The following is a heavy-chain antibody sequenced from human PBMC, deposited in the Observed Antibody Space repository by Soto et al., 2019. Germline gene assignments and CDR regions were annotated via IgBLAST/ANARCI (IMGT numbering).Heavy chain of an antibody. CDR2: ISSSSSYI. D-gene: IGHD3-16*01. CDR1: GFTFSSYS. Sequence: EVQLVESGGGLVKPGGSLRLSCAASGFTFSSYSMNWVRQAPGKGLEWVSSISSSSSYIYYADSVKGRFTISRDNAKNSLYLQMNSLRAEDTAVYYCASEGMGDYSYFDLWGRGTLVTVSS. V-gene: IGHV3-21*01. J-gene: IGHJ2*01. CDR3: ASEGMGDYSYFDL.